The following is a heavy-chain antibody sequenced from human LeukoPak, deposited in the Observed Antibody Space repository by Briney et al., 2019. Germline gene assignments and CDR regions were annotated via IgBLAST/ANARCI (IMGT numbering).Heavy chain of an antibody. Sequence: GGSLRLSCAASGFTFSSYGMHWVRQAAGKGLEWVAVISYDGSNKYYADSVKGRFTISRDNSKNTLYLQMNSLRAEDTAVYYCAKFGIAAAGTDFDYWGQGTLVTVSS. D-gene: IGHD6-13*01. CDR3: AKFGIAAAGTDFDY. J-gene: IGHJ4*02. V-gene: IGHV3-30*18. CDR1: GFTFSSYG. CDR2: ISYDGSNK.